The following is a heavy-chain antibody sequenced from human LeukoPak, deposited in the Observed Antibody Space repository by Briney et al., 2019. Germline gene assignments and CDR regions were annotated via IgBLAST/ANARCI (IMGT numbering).Heavy chain of an antibody. CDR1: GGSFSGYY. J-gene: IGHJ4*02. D-gene: IGHD5-18*01. CDR2: INHSGNT. CDR3: VRRGYSYGS. Sequence: SETLSLTCAVYGGSFSGYYWSWIPQPPGKGLEWIGEINHSGNTNYNPSLKSRVTISVDASKNQFSLKLSSVTAADTAVYYCVRRGYSYGSWGQGTLVTVSS. V-gene: IGHV4-34*01.